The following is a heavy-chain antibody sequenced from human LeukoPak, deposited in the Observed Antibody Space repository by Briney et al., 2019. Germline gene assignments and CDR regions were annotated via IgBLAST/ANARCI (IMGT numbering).Heavy chain of an antibody. CDR3: ARRTAVAGIDY. CDR2: IYHSGRT. J-gene: IGHJ4*02. CDR1: GYSISSGYY. Sequence: SETLSLTCAVSGYSISSGYYWGWIRQPPGKGLEWIGSIYHSGRTYYNPSIKSRVTISVDTSKNQFPLKLSSVTAADTAVYYCARRTAVAGIDYWGQGTLVTVSS. V-gene: IGHV4-38-2*01. D-gene: IGHD6-19*01.